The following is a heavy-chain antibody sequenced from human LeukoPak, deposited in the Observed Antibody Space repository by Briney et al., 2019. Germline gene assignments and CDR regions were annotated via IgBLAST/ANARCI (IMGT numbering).Heavy chain of an antibody. Sequence: PGGSLRLSCAASGFTFSSYSMNWVRQAPGKGLEWVSSISSSSSYIYYADSVKGRFTISRDNAKNSLYLQMNSLRAEDTAVYYCARDQVRVVPTGAFDIWGQGTMVTVSS. D-gene: IGHD2-15*01. V-gene: IGHV3-21*01. CDR3: ARDQVRVVPTGAFDI. CDR1: GFTFSSYS. J-gene: IGHJ3*02. CDR2: ISSSSSYI.